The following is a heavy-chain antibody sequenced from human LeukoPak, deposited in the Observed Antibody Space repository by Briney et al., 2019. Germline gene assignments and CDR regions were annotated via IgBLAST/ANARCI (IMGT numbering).Heavy chain of an antibody. J-gene: IGHJ4*02. V-gene: IGHV3-23*01. CDR1: GCTFSSFA. CDR3: AREGTYYDSSGYFVS. Sequence: PGGSLRLSCAASGCTFSSFAMTWVRQAPGKGLEWVSVISGSGGRTYYADSVKGRFTLSRDNSNNTLYLEMSSRRAEDTAVYYCAREGTYYDSSGYFVSWGQGTLVTVSS. D-gene: IGHD3-22*01. CDR2: ISGSGGRT.